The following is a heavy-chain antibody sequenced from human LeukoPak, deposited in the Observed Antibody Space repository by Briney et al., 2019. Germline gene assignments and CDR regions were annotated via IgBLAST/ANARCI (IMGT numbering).Heavy chain of an antibody. Sequence: SVKVSCKASGGTFSSYAISWERQAPGQGLEWMGGILPIFGTANCAQKFQGRVTITADESTSTGYMELSSLRSEDTAVYYCAVFVGGYCSGGSGFKFDYWGQGTLVTVSS. D-gene: IGHD2-15*01. CDR2: ILPIFGTA. CDR1: GGTFSSYA. V-gene: IGHV1-69*13. CDR3: AVFVGGYCSGGSGFKFDY. J-gene: IGHJ4*02.